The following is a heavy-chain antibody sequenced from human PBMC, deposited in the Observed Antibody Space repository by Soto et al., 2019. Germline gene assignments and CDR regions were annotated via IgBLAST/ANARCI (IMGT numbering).Heavy chain of an antibody. V-gene: IGHV1-3*01. CDR2: INAGNGNT. Sequence: ASVKVSCKASGYTFTSYAMHWVRQAPGQRLEWMGWINAGNGNTKYSQKFQGRVTITRDTSASTAYMELSSLRSEDTAVYYCARDLDIVVVPAAMERFDYWGQGTLVTVSS. CDR1: GYTFTSYA. D-gene: IGHD2-2*03. CDR3: ARDLDIVVVPAAMERFDY. J-gene: IGHJ4*02.